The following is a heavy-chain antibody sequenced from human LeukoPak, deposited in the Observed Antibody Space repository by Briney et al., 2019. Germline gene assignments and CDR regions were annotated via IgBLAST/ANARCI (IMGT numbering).Heavy chain of an antibody. CDR2: ISWNSGSI. J-gene: IGHJ4*02. D-gene: IGHD3-9*01. V-gene: IGHV3-9*01. CDR1: GFTFDDYA. Sequence: GGSLRLSCAASGFTFDDYAMHWVRQAPGKGLEWVSGISWNSGSIGYADSVKGRFTISRDNAKNSLYLQMNSLRAEDTALYYCARGEYFDWLYYFDYWGQGTLVTVSS. CDR3: ARGEYFDWLYYFDY.